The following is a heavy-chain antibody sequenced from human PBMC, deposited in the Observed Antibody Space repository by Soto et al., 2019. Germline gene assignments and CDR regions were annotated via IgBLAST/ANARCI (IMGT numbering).Heavy chain of an antibody. Sequence: ASVKVSCKASGYTFTGYYMHWVRQAPGQGLEWMGWINPNSGGTNYAQKFQGRVTMTRDTSISTAYMELSRLRSDDTAVYYCARIDLYYGTGYYFDYWGQGTLVTVYS. CDR3: ARIDLYYGTGYYFDY. CDR2: INPNSGGT. V-gene: IGHV1-2*02. CDR1: GYTFTGYY. D-gene: IGHD3-10*01. J-gene: IGHJ4*02.